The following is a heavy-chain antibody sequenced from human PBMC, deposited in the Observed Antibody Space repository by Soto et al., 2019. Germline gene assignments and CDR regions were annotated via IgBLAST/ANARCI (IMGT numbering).Heavy chain of an antibody. D-gene: IGHD2-21*01. V-gene: IGHV4-39*01. CDR3: ARQPTTGDTDLWFDP. CDR1: GGSISTSRSY. CDR2: IFYSGST. Sequence: QLQLLESGPGLVKASETLSLTCSVSGGSISTSRSYWAWIRQPPGKGLEWLANIFYSGSTCYNPSPASRVSVSVDTSKNEFSLKLRSVTAADTAVYYCARQPTTGDTDLWFDPWGQGTLVTVSS. J-gene: IGHJ5*02.